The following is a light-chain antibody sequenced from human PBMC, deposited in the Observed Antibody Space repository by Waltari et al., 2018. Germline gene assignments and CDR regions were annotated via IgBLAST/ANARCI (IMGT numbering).Light chain of an antibody. CDR1: QNPISS. CDR2: TAS. J-gene: IGKJ4*01. CDR3: QQLDRYPFT. V-gene: IGKV1-9*01. Sequence: IQLTQSPSSLSASVGDRVTITCRASQNPISSLAWYQQKPGKAPKLLIHTASILQSGVPSRFSGSGSGTDFTLTISSLQAEDFATYYCQQLDRYPFTFGGGTKVEIK.